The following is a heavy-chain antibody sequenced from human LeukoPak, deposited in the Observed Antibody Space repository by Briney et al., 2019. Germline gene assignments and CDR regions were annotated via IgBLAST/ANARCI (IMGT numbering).Heavy chain of an antibody. V-gene: IGHV3-49*03. D-gene: IGHD1-7*01. CDR2: IRSKAYGGTT. CDR1: GFTFGDYA. J-gene: IGHJ4*02. Sequence: PGGSLRLSCTSSGFTFGDYAINWCRQAPGKGLEWVGVIRSKAYGGTTDYAAPVKGRFTISRDDSKSIAYLQMNSLKAADTAVYYCTRLKWDNWNYGPLAAIDHWGQGTLVTVSS. CDR3: TRLKWDNWNYGPLAAIDH.